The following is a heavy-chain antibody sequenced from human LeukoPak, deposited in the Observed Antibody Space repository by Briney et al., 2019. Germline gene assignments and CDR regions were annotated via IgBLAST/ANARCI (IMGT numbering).Heavy chain of an antibody. D-gene: IGHD6-13*01. CDR3: ARDSPYSSSWYRHYYYGMDV. CDR1: GGSISSYY. V-gene: IGHV4-59*01. J-gene: IGHJ6*02. Sequence: SETLSLTCTVSGGSISSYYWSWIRQPPGKGLEWIGYINYSGSTNYNPSLKSRVTISVDTSKNQFSLKLSSVTAADTAVYYCARDSPYSSSWYRHYYYGMDVWGQGTTVTVSS. CDR2: INYSGST.